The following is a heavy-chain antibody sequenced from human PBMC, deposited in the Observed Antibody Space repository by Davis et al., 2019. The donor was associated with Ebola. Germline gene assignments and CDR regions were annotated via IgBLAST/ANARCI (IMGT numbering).Heavy chain of an antibody. CDR3: SRFGEGAY. Sequence: PSETLSLTCIVSDASISGHYWNWFRQPPGKGLEWIGFISGSGRTSYNPSLKSRVTISADTSKKQFSLNLSSVTAADTAVYFCSRFGEGAYWGQGTLVTVSS. CDR1: DASISGHY. D-gene: IGHD2-21*01. CDR2: ISGSGRT. J-gene: IGHJ4*02. V-gene: IGHV4-59*11.